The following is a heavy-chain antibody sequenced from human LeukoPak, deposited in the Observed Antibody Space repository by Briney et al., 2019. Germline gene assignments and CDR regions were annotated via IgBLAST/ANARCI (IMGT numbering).Heavy chain of an antibody. CDR2: ITHSGGKT. D-gene: IGHD6-13*01. V-gene: IGHV3-23*01. J-gene: IGHJ4*02. CDR1: GFTFSSYS. CDR3: AKAPMEDSWYLHFDY. Sequence: GGSLRLSCAASGFTFSSYSMSWVRQAPGKGLEWVSVITHSGGKTYYADSVKGRFTISRDNSKNTLYLQISSLRAEDTAIYYCAKAPMEDSWYLHFDYWGQGTLVTVSS.